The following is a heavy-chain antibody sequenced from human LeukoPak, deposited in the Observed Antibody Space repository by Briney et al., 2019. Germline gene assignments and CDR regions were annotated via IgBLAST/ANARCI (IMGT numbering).Heavy chain of an antibody. V-gene: IGHV1-18*01. J-gene: IGHJ5*02. Sequence: ASVKVSCKASGYTFNTYGISWVRQAPGQGLEWMGWISAYNGNTNYAQRFQGRVTMTTDTSTSTAYMELRSLRSDDTAVYCCARDTATVTTDTNWFDPWGQGTLVTVSS. CDR3: ARDTATVTTDTNWFDP. CDR1: GYTFNTYG. CDR2: ISAYNGNT. D-gene: IGHD4-17*01.